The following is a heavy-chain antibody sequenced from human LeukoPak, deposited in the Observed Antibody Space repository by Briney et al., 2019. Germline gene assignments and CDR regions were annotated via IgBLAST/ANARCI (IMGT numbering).Heavy chain of an antibody. CDR2: IYYSGST. J-gene: IGHJ4*02. V-gene: IGHV4-39*01. CDR3: ARHTWYYYDSSGYYSKYYFDY. Sequence: SETLSLTCTVSGGSISSSSYYWGWIRQPPGKGLEWIGSIYYSGSTYYNPSLKSRVTISVDTSKNQFSLKLSSVTAADTAVYYCARHTWYYYDSSGYYSKYYFDYWGQGTLVTVSS. CDR1: GGSISSSSYY. D-gene: IGHD3-22*01.